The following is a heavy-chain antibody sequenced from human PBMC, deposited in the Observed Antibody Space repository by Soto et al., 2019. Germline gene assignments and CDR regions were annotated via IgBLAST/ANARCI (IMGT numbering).Heavy chain of an antibody. D-gene: IGHD3-22*01. CDR2: INPSGGST. CDR3: ARGLIYDSSGYYFDY. CDR1: GYTFTTYY. Sequence: GASVKVSCKASGYTFTTYYMHWVRQAPGQGLEWMGIINPSGGSTRYAQKFQGRVTMTRDTSTSTVYMELSSLKSEDTAVYYCARGLIYDSSGYYFDYWGQGTLVTVS. V-gene: IGHV1-46*01. J-gene: IGHJ4*02.